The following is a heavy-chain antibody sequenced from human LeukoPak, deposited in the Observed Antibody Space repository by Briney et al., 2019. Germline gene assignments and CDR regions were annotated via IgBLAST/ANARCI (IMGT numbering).Heavy chain of an antibody. CDR1: GGSISSYY. CDR3: ARGWERDLGMDV. J-gene: IGHJ6*02. V-gene: IGHV4-59*01. D-gene: IGHD4-23*01. CDR2: IYYSGST. Sequence: PSETLSLTCTVSGGSISSYYWSWIRQPPGKGLEWIGYIYYSGSTNYNPSLRSRVTISVDTSKNQFSLKLSSVTAADTAVYYCARGWERDLGMDVWGQGTTVTVSS.